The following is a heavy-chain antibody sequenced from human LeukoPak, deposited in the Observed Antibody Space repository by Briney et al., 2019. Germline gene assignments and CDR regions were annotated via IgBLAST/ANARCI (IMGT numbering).Heavy chain of an antibody. J-gene: IGHJ4*02. CDR1: GFTFSSYT. CDR2: VSASSDI. V-gene: IGHV3-48*02. Sequence: GGSLILSCAASGFTFSSYTMNWVRQAPGKGLQWVSTVSASSDIHYSDSVKGRFTISRDNARNSLYLQMNSLRDEDTAVYYCARDALHTAHFDYRGQGTLVTVSS. CDR3: ARDALHTAHFDY. D-gene: IGHD5-18*01.